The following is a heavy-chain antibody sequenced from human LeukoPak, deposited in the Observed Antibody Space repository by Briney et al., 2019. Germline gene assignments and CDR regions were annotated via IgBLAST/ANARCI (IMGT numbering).Heavy chain of an antibody. J-gene: IGHJ4*02. D-gene: IGHD4-17*01. CDR3: ASAMTTVTRYFDS. V-gene: IGHV3-66*01. CDR2: IYSGGST. Sequence: GGSLRLSCAASGFSVSSNYMSWGRQAPGKGLEWVSVIYSGGSTYYADSVKGRFTISRDNSKNTLYLQMNSLRAEDTAVYYCASAMTTVTRYFDSWGQGTLVTVSS. CDR1: GFSVSSNY.